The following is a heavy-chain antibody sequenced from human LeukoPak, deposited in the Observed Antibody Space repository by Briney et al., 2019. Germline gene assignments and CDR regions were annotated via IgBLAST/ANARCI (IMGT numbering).Heavy chain of an antibody. CDR1: GGTFSSYA. J-gene: IGHJ2*01. V-gene: IGHV1-69*06. CDR2: IIPTFGTA. Sequence: ASVKVSCKASGGTFSSYAISWVRQAPGQGLEWMGGIIPTFGTANYAQKFQGRVTITADKSTSTAYMELSSLRSEDTAVYYCARTVDSSGWYGYFDLWGRGTLVTVSS. D-gene: IGHD6-19*01. CDR3: ARTVDSSGWYGYFDL.